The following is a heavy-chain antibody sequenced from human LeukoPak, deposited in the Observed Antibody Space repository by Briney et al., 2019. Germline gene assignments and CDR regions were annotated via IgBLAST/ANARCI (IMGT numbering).Heavy chain of an antibody. CDR3: ARRLAAAGAFDY. Sequence: PSETLSLTCAAYGGSFSGYYWSWIRQPPGKGLEWIGEINHSGSTNYNPSLKSRVTISVDTSKNQFSLKLSSVTAADTAVYYCARRLAAAGAFDYWGQGTLVTVSS. CDR1: GGSFSGYY. J-gene: IGHJ4*02. V-gene: IGHV4-34*01. D-gene: IGHD6-13*01. CDR2: INHSGST.